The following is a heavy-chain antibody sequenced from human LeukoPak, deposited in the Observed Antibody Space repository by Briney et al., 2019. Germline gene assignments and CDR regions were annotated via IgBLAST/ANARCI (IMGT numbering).Heavy chain of an antibody. Sequence: PGRSLRLSCAASGFTFSASAVHWVRQASGKGLEWIGRIRSKRYNYATDYGAAVKGRFTISKDDSENTAYLQMSSLTTEDTAMYYWCRPLENFDWLPTTDAFDVWGQGTMVTVSS. CDR1: GFTFSASA. V-gene: IGHV3-73*01. CDR3: CRPLENFDWLPTTDAFDV. CDR2: IRSKRYNYAT. D-gene: IGHD3-9*01. J-gene: IGHJ3*01.